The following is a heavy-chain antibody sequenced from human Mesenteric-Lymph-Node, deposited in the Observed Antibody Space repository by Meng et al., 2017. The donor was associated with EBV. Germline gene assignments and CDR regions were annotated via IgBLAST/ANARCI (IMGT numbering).Heavy chain of an antibody. CDR2: IYYSGST. Sequence: QREEWGPGLVKPSETLSLTCTVSGDSVSSGIYYWSWIRQPPGKEVEWIGYIYYSGSTDYNPSLKSRVTISVDTSKNQFSLKLSSVTAADTAVYYCAKYDNGWRTFEYWGQGTLVTVSS. V-gene: IGHV4-61*01. CDR3: AKYDNGWRTFEY. CDR1: GDSVSSGIYY. J-gene: IGHJ4*02. D-gene: IGHD6-19*01.